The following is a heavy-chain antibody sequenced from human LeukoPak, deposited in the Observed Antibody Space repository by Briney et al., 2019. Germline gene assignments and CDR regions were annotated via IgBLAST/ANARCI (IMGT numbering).Heavy chain of an antibody. CDR2: VDPGDSEA. D-gene: IGHD3-10*01. V-gene: IGHV5-51*01. CDR1: GYTFTHSW. Sequence: GESLKISCETSGYTFTHSWIAWVRQMPGKGPDYMGIVDPGDSEARYSPSFQGQVTFSVDKSINTAYLRWGSLKASDTGMYYCARLGGSGSFLNPFDQWGQGTLVIVSS. J-gene: IGHJ5*02. CDR3: ARLGGSGSFLNPFDQ.